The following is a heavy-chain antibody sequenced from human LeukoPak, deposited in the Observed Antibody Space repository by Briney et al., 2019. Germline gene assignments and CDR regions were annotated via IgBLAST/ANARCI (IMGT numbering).Heavy chain of an antibody. CDR2: ISSSSSYI. CDR1: GFTFSSYS. Sequence: GRSLRLSCAASGFTFSSYSMNWVRQAPGKGLEWVSSISSSSSYIYYADSVKGRFTISRDNAKNSLYLQMNSLRAEDTAVYYCARIVATTSPVDYWGQGTLVTVSS. J-gene: IGHJ4*02. CDR3: ARIVATTSPVDY. D-gene: IGHD5-12*01. V-gene: IGHV3-21*01.